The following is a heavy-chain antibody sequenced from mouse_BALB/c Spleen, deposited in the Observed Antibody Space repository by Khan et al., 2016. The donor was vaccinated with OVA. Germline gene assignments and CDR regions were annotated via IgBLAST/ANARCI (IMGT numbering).Heavy chain of an antibody. J-gene: IGHJ4*01. CDR3: AREHSLYYAMDY. CDR1: GFTFSSYG. CDR2: INTNGGST. V-gene: IGHV5-6-3*01. Sequence: EVELVESGGGLVQPGGSLKLSCTASGFTFSSYGMSWVRQTPDKRLELVATINTNGGSTYYPDSVKGRFTISRDNAKNTLYLQMSSLKSEDTAMYYCAREHSLYYAMDYWGQGTAVTVAS.